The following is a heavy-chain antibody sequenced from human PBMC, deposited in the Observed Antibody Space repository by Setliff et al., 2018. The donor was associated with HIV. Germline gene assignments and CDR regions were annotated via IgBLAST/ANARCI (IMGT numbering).Heavy chain of an antibody. V-gene: IGHV4-34*01. D-gene: IGHD1-7*01. CDR3: ARHRQGLTGSTPGYYMAV. Sequence: SETLSLTCAVYGGSFSNYYWTWIRQPPGKGLEWLGEINHSGSTNYNPSLKSRVTMSVDTSKNQFSLKLSSVTAADTAVYYCARHRQGLTGSTPGYYMAVWGKGTTVTVSS. CDR1: GGSFSNYY. J-gene: IGHJ6*03. CDR2: INHSGST.